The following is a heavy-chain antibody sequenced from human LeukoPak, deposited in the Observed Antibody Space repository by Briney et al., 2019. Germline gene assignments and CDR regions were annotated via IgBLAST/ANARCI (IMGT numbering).Heavy chain of an antibody. CDR3: ARYSGEEGFVF. V-gene: IGHV3-23*01. Sequence: GGSLRLSCAASGFTFSSSAMSWVRQAPGKGLEWVSAISNNGGYTYYADSVQGRFTISRDNSKSTLCLQMNSLRAEDTAVYYCARYSGEEGFVFWGQGTLVTVSS. D-gene: IGHD5-12*01. J-gene: IGHJ4*02. CDR1: GFTFSSSA. CDR2: ISNNGGYT.